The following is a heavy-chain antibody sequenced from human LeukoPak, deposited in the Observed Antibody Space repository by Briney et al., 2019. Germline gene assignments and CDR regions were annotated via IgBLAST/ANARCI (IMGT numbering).Heavy chain of an antibody. V-gene: IGHV3-30*02. CDR2: IRYDGSNK. CDR1: GFTFSSYG. CDR3: AKDRRFLEWLSLDY. Sequence: GSLRLSCAASGFTFSSYGMHWVRQAPGKGLEWVAFIRYDGSNKYYADSVKGRFTISRDNSKNTLYLQMNSLRAEDTAVYYCAKDRRFLEWLSLDYWGQGTLVTVSS. D-gene: IGHD3-3*01. J-gene: IGHJ4*02.